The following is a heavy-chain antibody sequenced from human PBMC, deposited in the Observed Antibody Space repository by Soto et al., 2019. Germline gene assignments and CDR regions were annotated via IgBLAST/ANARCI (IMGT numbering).Heavy chain of an antibody. CDR2: ISTTGNR. CDR1: GGSISNYY. J-gene: IGHJ6*02. Sequence: QVQLQESGPGLVRPSETLSLTCTVSGGSISNYYWNWLRQAPGEGLEWIGFISTTGNRNYNPSLQTRVTLSTDTSKNQFSLKLTSVTAADTAVYFCVRDGRTDTYVGMDLWGQGTTVTVSS. V-gene: IGHV4-59*01. CDR3: VRDGRTDTYVGMDL. D-gene: IGHD1-26*01.